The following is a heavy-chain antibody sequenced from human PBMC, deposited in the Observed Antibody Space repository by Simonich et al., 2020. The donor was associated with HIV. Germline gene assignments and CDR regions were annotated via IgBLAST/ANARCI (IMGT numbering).Heavy chain of an antibody. CDR1: GCSISNYY. Sequence: QLQLQESGPGLVKPSETLSLTCTVSGCSISNYYWSWIRKPPGNGLEWIGSIYYSWTTYHNPSLKCRVTISVDTSKNQFSLKLSSVTAADTAVYYCAVTYYDFWSGYFPLDYWGQGTLVTVSS. CDR2: IYYSWTT. CDR3: AVTYYDFWSGYFPLDY. V-gene: IGHV4-59*05. J-gene: IGHJ4*02. D-gene: IGHD3-3*01.